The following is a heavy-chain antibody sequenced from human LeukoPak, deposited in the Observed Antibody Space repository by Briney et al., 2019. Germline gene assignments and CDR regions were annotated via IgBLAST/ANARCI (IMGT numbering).Heavy chain of an antibody. CDR3: ARWEIAVAGTHYYYYMDV. CDR1: GGSISSYY. CDR2: IYYSGST. Sequence: PSETLSLTCTVSGGSISSYYWSWIRQPPGKGLEWIGYIYYSGSTNYNPSLKSRVTISVDTSKNQFSLKLSSVTAADTAVYYCARWEIAVAGTHYYYYMDVWGKGTTVTVSS. J-gene: IGHJ6*03. V-gene: IGHV4-59*12. D-gene: IGHD6-19*01.